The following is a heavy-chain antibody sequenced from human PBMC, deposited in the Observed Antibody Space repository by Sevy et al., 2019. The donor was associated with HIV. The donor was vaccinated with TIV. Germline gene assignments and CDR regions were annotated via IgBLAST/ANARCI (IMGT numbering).Heavy chain of an antibody. CDR2: ISGGGGST. D-gene: IGHD3-10*01. J-gene: IGHJ6*02. CDR1: GFTFSSYA. V-gene: IGHV3-23*01. Sequence: GGSLRLSCAASGFTFSSYAMSWVRQAPGKGLEWVSGISGGGGSTFYADSVKGRFTISRDKSKNTLYLQMNSLRAEDTAVYYCAKVLWFGEYYYYYYDMDVWGQWTTVTVSS. CDR3: AKVLWFGEYYYYYYDMDV.